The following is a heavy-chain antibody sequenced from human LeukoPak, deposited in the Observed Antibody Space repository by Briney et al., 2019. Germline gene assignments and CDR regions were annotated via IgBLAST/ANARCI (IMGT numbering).Heavy chain of an antibody. J-gene: IGHJ4*02. V-gene: IGHV4-39*01. CDR2: IYYSGST. D-gene: IGHD2-2*01. Sequence: SETLSLTCTVPGGSISSSSYYWGWIRQPPGKGLEWIGSIYYSGSTYYNPSPKSRVTISVDTSKNQFSLKLSSVTAADTAVYYCARHRSDIVVVPAAVDYWGQGTLVTVSS. CDR1: GGSISSSSYY. CDR3: ARHRSDIVVVPAAVDY.